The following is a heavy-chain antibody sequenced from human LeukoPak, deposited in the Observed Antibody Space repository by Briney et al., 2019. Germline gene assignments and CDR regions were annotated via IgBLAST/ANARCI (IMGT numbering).Heavy chain of an antibody. J-gene: IGHJ4*02. CDR2: IIPIFATA. D-gene: IGHD5-12*01. Sequence: SVKVSCKAPGGTFSNYAISWVRQAPGQGLEWMGGIIPIFATANYAQNFQGRVTVTADESTSTAYMELSSLRSEDTAVYYCARGLVAIEWANFDYWGQGTLVTVSS. CDR1: GGTFSNYA. V-gene: IGHV1-69*13. CDR3: ARGLVAIEWANFDY.